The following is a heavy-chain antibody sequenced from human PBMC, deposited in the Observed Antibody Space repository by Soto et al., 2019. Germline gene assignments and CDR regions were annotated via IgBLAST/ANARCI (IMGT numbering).Heavy chain of an antibody. CDR1: GYTFTSYG. Sequence: ASVKVSCKASGYTFTSYGISWVRQAPGQGLEWMGWISAYNGNTNYAQKLQGRVTMTTDTSTSTAYMELRSLRSDDTAFYYCARDIWWLENSDAFDIWGQGKMVTVSS. CDR2: ISAYNGNT. CDR3: ARDIWWLENSDAFDI. D-gene: IGHD5-12*01. V-gene: IGHV1-18*01. J-gene: IGHJ3*02.